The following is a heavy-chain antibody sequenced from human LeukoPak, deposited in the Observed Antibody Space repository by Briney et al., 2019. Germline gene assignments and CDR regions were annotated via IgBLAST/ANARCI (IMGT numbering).Heavy chain of an antibody. CDR1: GFTFRNYA. D-gene: IGHD1-26*01. CDR3: VRDRGTYRPIDY. J-gene: IGHJ4*02. CDR2: ISGSGVST. Sequence: GGSLRLSCAASGFTFRNYAMSWVRQAPGKGLEWVSAISGSGVSTDYADSVKGRFTVSRDNAQNSLYLQMNSLRAEDTAIYYCVRDRGTYRPIDYWGQGTLVTVSS. V-gene: IGHV3-23*01.